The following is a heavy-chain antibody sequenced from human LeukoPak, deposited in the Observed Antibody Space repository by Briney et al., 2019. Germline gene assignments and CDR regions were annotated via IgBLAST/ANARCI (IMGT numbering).Heavy chain of an antibody. V-gene: IGHV1-2*02. CDR2: IDPNSGGT. D-gene: IGHD3-10*01. J-gene: IGHJ3*02. CDR1: GYTFTDHY. Sequence: ASVKVSCKASGYTFTDHYMHWVRQAPGQGLEWMGWIDPNSGGTNYAQKFQGRVTMTRDTSISTAYMELSRLGSDDTAVYYCARDSESWFGENDAFDIWGQGTMVTVSS. CDR3: ARDSESWFGENDAFDI.